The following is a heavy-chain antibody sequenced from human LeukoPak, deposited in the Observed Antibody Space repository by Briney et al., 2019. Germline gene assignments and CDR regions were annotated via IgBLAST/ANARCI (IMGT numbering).Heavy chain of an antibody. CDR3: ARDSDHYDSSGYFLGIMEGPY. CDR2: ISSSSSNI. CDR1: GFTFSKYS. D-gene: IGHD3-22*01. Sequence: GGSLRLSCAASGFTFSKYSMNWVRQAPGKGLEWVSSISSSSSNIYYADSVKGRFTISRDNAKNSLYLQMNSLRAEDTALYYCARDSDHYDSSGYFLGIMEGPYWGQGTLVTVSS. J-gene: IGHJ4*02. V-gene: IGHV3-21*01.